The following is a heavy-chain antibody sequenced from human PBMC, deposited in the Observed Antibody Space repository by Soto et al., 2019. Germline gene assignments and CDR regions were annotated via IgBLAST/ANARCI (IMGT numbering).Heavy chain of an antibody. D-gene: IGHD5-12*01. Sequence: ASVKVSCKASGGTFSSYAISWVRQAPGQGLEWMGGIIPIFGTANYAQKFQGGVTITAAESTSTAYMELSRLRSEDTAVYYCASISYSGYGGEYYYYGMDVWGQGTTVTVSS. CDR1: GGTFSSYA. CDR3: ASISYSGYGGEYYYYGMDV. CDR2: IIPIFGTA. V-gene: IGHV1-69*01. J-gene: IGHJ6*02.